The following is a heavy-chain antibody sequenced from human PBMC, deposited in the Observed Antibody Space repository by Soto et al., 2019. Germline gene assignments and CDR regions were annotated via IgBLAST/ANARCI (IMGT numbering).Heavy chain of an antibody. CDR1: GGSISSSNW. J-gene: IGHJ6*02. D-gene: IGHD3-9*01. V-gene: IGHV4-4*02. CDR2: IYHSGST. Sequence: PSETLSLTCAVSGGSISSSNWWSWVRQPPGKGLEWIGEIYHSGSTNYNPSLKSRVTISVDKPKNQFSLKLSSVTAADTAVYYCARERYDILTGYRGYYGMDVWGQGTTVTVSS. CDR3: ARERYDILTGYRGYYGMDV.